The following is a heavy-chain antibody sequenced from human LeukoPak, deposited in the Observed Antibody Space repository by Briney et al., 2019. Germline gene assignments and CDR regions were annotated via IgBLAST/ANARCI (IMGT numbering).Heavy chain of an antibody. CDR1: GGTFSSYT. Sequence: SVKVSCKASGGTFSSYTISWVRQAPGQGLEWMGRIIPILGIANYAQKFQGRVTITADKSTSTAYMELSSLRSEGTAVYYCARSGWNQNWFDPWGQGTLVTVSS. V-gene: IGHV1-69*02. CDR3: ARSGWNQNWFDP. J-gene: IGHJ5*02. D-gene: IGHD1-14*01. CDR2: IIPILGIA.